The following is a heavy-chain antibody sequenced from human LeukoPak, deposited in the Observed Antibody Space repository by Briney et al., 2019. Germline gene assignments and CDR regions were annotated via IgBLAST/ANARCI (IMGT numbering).Heavy chain of an antibody. CDR2: INPNSGGT. D-gene: IGHD3-22*01. J-gene: IGHJ4*02. CDR3: ARGERYDSSGYPFDY. Sequence: ASVKVSCKASGYTFTGYFIHWVRQAPGQGLEWMGWINPNSGGTNYAQKFQGRVTMTRDTSIITAYMELSRLSSDDTAVYYCARGERYDSSGYPFDYWGQGTLVTVSS. V-gene: IGHV1-2*02. CDR1: GYTFTGYF.